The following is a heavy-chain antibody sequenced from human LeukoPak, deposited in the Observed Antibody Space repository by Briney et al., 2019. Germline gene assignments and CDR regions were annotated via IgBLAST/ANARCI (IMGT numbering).Heavy chain of an antibody. CDR2: IGGRGDNT. V-gene: IGHV3-23*01. Sequence: GGSLRLSCGASGFTFNRFCMSWVRQAPEKGLEWVSSIGGRGDNTYYADSVRGRFTVSRDNAKNTLYLQMYSLRAEDTAMYYCAKDLWASEPVIGTSRLPDPWGQRPLVSVSS. CDR3: AKDLWASEPVIGTSRLPDP. J-gene: IGHJ5*02. D-gene: IGHD1-14*01. CDR1: GFTFNRFC.